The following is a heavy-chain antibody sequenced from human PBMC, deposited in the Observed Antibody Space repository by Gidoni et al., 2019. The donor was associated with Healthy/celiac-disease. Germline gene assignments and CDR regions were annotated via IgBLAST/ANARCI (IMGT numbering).Heavy chain of an antibody. V-gene: IGHV3-23*01. CDR2: ISGTGWST. J-gene: IGHJ4*02. CDR1: GFTDSSYA. Sequence: EVKLLESGGGLVQHGGALSLTGAASGFTDSSYAMSWVRQAPGKGLEWFSAISGTGWSTYYADPVKGRFTISRDNSKNTLYLQMNSLRAEDTAVYYCAKIVLRYFDWLDYWGQGTLVTVSS. D-gene: IGHD3-9*01. CDR3: AKIVLRYFDWLDY.